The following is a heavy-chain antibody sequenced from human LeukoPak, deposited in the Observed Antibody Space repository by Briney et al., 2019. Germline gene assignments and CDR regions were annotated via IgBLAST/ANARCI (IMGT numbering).Heavy chain of an antibody. V-gene: IGHV4-39*01. CDR3: ARLYSSSWDNWFDP. Sequence: ETLSLTCTVSGGSISSSSYYWGWIRQLPGKGLEWIGSIYYSGSTYYNPSLKSRVTISVDTSKNQFSLKLSSVTAADTAVYYCARLYSSSWDNWFDPWGQGTLVTVSS. J-gene: IGHJ5*02. CDR1: GGSISSSSYY. D-gene: IGHD6-13*01. CDR2: IYYSGST.